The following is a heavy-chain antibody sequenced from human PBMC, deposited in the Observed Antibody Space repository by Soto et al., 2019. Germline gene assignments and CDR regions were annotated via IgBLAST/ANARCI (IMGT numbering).Heavy chain of an antibody. CDR2: IYYSGSP. CDR1: RRSIRSYY. J-gene: IGHJ5*02. V-gene: IGHV4-59*01. CDR3: ARDRYRQYYGSGSYYNGNWFDP. Sequence: SESLSLTCPVSRRSIRSYYWSWIRPPPGKGLEWIGYIYYSGSPNYNPSLKRRVTISVDTSKTQFSLKMRSVTAADTAVYYCARDRYRQYYGSGSYYNGNWFDPWGQGTLVTVSS. D-gene: IGHD3-10*01.